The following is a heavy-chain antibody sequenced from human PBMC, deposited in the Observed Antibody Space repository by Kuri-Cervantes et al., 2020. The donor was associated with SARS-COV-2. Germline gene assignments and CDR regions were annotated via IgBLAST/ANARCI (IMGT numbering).Heavy chain of an antibody. CDR2: IRSKANSYAT. CDR1: GFTVSSNY. CDR3: TRSVAGRLGMDV. J-gene: IGHJ6*02. V-gene: IGHV3-73*01. D-gene: IGHD6-19*01. Sequence: GGSLRLSCAASGFTVSSNYMSWVRQAPGKGLEWVGRIRSKANSYATAYAASVKGRFTISRDDSKNTAYLQMNSLKTEDTAVYYCTRSVAGRLGMDVWGQGTTVTVSS.